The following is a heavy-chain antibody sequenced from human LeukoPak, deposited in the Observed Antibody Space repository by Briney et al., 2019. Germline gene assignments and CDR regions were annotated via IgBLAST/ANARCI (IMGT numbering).Heavy chain of an antibody. D-gene: IGHD6-19*01. J-gene: IGHJ4*02. CDR2: IYYSGST. V-gene: IGHV4-59*01. Sequence: PSETLSLTCTVSGASITSYYWSWNRQPPGKGLEWIGYIYYSGSTNYNPSLKSRVTISLDTSKNQFSLKLNSVTAADTAVYYCAREAVAGTTGPYFDYWGQGTLVTVSS. CDR1: GASITSYY. CDR3: AREAVAGTTGPYFDY.